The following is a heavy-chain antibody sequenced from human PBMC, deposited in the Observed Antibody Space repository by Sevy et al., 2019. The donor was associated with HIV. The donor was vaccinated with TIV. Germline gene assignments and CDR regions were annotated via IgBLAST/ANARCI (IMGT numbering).Heavy chain of an antibody. V-gene: IGHV3-49*03. J-gene: IGHJ4*02. D-gene: IGHD3-22*01. CDR1: GFTFGDYA. Sequence: GGSLRLSCTGSGFTFGDYAMSWFHQAPGMGLEWVGFIRSKDYGGATEYAASVKGRFTISRDDSKSMADLQMNSLKTEDTAVYYCTRGYYYDSSGYSDYWGQGTLVTVSS. CDR3: TRGYYYDSSGYSDY. CDR2: IRSKDYGGAT.